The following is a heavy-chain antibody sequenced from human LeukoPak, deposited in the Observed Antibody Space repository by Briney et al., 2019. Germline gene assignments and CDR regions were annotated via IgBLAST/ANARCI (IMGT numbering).Heavy chain of an antibody. CDR1: GYSISSGYY. Sequence: SETLSLTCAVSGYSISSGYYWGWIRQPPGKGLEWIGSIYHSGSTYYNPPLKSRVTISVRTSKNQFSLKLSSVTAAETAVYYCARLDKGITIFGVVSYWGQGTLVTVSS. CDR3: ARLDKGITIFGVVSY. V-gene: IGHV4-38-2*01. J-gene: IGHJ4*02. CDR2: IYHSGST. D-gene: IGHD3-3*01.